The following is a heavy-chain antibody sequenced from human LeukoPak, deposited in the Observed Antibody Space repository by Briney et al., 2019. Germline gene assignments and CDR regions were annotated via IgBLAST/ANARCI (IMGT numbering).Heavy chain of an antibody. CDR3: ARDDASSSFTY. D-gene: IGHD3-16*01. Sequence: GGSLRLSCAASGFTFSGSAMHWLRQAPGMGLEWVASIKPDGSQRDYVDSVKGRFTISRDNAQNSLYLQMNSLRVEDTAVYYCARDDASSSFTYWGQGALVTVSS. J-gene: IGHJ4*02. V-gene: IGHV3-7*01. CDR1: GFTFSGSA. CDR2: IKPDGSQR.